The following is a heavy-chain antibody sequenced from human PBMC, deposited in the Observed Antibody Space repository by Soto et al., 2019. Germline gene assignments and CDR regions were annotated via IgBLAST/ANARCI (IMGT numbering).Heavy chain of an antibody. D-gene: IGHD2-2*01. CDR3: ASPTSTSDASYGTDV. V-gene: IGHV1-69*13. J-gene: IGHJ6*02. CDR1: GGTFSSYS. Sequence: GASGKVSCKASGGTFSSYSISLGRQAPGQGLEWMGGIIPIFGTANYAQKFQGRVAITADESTSTAYMELSSLRSEDTAVYYCASPTSTSDASYGTDVWGQGTTVTVPS. CDR2: IIPIFGTA.